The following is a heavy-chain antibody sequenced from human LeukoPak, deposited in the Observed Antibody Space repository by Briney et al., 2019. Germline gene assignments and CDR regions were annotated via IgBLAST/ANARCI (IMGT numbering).Heavy chain of an antibody. CDR3: ARMSSSSWYVCDY. J-gene: IGHJ4*02. Sequence: GGSLRLSCAASGLTFSGYWMTWVRQAPGKGLEWVANIKQDGSEKYYVDSVRGRFTISRDNTENSLYLQMNSLRAEDTAVYYCARMSSSSWYVCDYWGQGTLVTVSS. D-gene: IGHD6-13*01. CDR1: GLTFSGYW. CDR2: IKQDGSEK. V-gene: IGHV3-7*01.